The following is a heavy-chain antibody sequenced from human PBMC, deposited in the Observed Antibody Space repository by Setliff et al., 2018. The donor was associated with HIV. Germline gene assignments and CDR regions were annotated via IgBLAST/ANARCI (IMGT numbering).Heavy chain of an antibody. J-gene: IGHJ5*02. D-gene: IGHD3-16*01. Sequence: SETLSLTCTVSGQFISDGYYWGWIRQPPGKGLEWIGSVYHSGKTYYNPSLKSRVTMSADTSKNQISLMLRSMTAADTAVYYCAKHDFGEGSCFDPWGQGSLVTASS. CDR1: GQFISDGYY. CDR3: AKHDFGEGSCFDP. V-gene: IGHV4-38-2*02. CDR2: VYHSGKT.